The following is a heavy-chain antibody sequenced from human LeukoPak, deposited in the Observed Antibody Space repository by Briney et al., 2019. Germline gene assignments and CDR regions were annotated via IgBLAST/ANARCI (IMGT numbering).Heavy chain of an antibody. CDR3: ARVAAAGQNYYYYYMDV. CDR1: GYSFTSYW. Sequence: GESLKISCKGSGYSFTSYWIGWVRQMPGKGLEWMGIIYPGDSDTRYSPSFRGQVTISADKSISTAYLQWSSLKASDTAMYYCARVAAAGQNYYYYYMDVWGKGTTVTISS. CDR2: IYPGDSDT. V-gene: IGHV5-51*01. J-gene: IGHJ6*03. D-gene: IGHD6-13*01.